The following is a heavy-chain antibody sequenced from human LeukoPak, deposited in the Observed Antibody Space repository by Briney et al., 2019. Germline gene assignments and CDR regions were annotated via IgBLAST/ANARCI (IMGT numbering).Heavy chain of an antibody. V-gene: IGHV4-39*01. CDR3: ARPYYYGSGSYYPWFDP. Sequence: SETLSLTCTVSGGSISSSSYYWGWIRQPPGKGLEWIGSIYYSGSTYYNPSLKSRVTISVDTSKNQFSLKLSSVTAADTAVYYCARPYYYGSGSYYPWFDPWGQGTLVTVSS. D-gene: IGHD3-10*01. CDR2: IYYSGST. J-gene: IGHJ5*02. CDR1: GGSISSSSYY.